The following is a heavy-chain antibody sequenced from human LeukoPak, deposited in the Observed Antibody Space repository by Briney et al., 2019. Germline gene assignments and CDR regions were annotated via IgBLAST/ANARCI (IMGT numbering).Heavy chain of an antibody. J-gene: IGHJ4*02. D-gene: IGHD6-13*01. Sequence: PSETLSLTCTVSGGSISSYYWSWIRQPPGKGLEWIGYIYYSGSTNYNPSLKSRVTISVDTSKNQFSLKLSSVTAADTAVYYCARTPWYSSSWYRRYFDYWGRGTLVTVSS. CDR2: IYYSGST. CDR1: GGSISSYY. V-gene: IGHV4-59*01. CDR3: ARTPWYSSSWYRRYFDY.